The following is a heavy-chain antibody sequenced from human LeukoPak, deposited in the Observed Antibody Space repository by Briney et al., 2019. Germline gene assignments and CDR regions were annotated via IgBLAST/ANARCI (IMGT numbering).Heavy chain of an antibody. CDR1: GGSFSGYY. V-gene: IGHV3-15*01. CDR2: IKSKTDGGTT. CDR3: RAVVITLVGDDAFDI. J-gene: IGHJ3*02. Sequence: PSETLSLTCAVYGGSFSGYYWSWIRQAPGKGLEWVGRIKSKTDGGTTDYAAPVKGRFTISRDDSKNTLYLQMNSLKTEDTAVYYCRAVVITLVGDDAFDIWGQGTMVTVSS. D-gene: IGHD3-22*01.